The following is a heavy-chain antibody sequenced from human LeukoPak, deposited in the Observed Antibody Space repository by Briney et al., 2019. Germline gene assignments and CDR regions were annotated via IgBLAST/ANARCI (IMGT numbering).Heavy chain of an antibody. CDR1: RCTIKSYW. Sequence: AGGSRKLSCLASRCTIKSYWMHWIRQAPGKGLVWVSGINSDGRSTRYADSVKGRFTISRDNAKNTLYLQMNSLRAEDTAVYYCASKEVFDYWGQGTLVTVSS. V-gene: IGHV3-74*01. CDR3: ASKEVFDY. CDR2: INSDGRST. J-gene: IGHJ4*02.